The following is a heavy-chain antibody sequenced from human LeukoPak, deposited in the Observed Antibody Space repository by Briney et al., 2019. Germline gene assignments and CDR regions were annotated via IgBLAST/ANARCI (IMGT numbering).Heavy chain of an antibody. D-gene: IGHD1-26*01. CDR3: ASRDRVGATTGSFDY. V-gene: IGHV4-39*01. Sequence: SETLSLTCTVSGRSISSSSYYWGWIRQPPGKGLEWIGSIYYSGSTYYNPSLKSRVTISVDTSKNQFSLKLSSATAADTAVYYCASRDRVGATTGSFDYWGQGTLVTVSS. CDR1: GRSISSSSYY. CDR2: IYYSGST. J-gene: IGHJ4*02.